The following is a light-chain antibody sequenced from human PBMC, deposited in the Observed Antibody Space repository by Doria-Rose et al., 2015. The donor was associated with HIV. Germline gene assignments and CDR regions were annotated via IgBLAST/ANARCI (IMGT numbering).Light chain of an antibody. Sequence: IRGTQSPSSLSASVGDRVTITCRASQGIRNDLGWYQQKPGKAPKLLIFGTSSLQSGVSSRFSGSGSGTDFTLTISSLQPEDFATYYCQQSYRTPLTFGGGTKIEIK. J-gene: IGKJ4*01. V-gene: IGKV1-6*01. CDR3: QQSYRTPLT. CDR1: QGIRND. CDR2: GTS.